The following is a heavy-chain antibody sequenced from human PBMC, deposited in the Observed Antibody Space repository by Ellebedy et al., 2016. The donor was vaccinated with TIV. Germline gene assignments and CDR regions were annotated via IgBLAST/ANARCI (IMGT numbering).Heavy chain of an antibody. J-gene: IGHJ4*02. V-gene: IGHV3-23*01. CDR3: ARRSTDFAFDS. D-gene: IGHD3/OR15-3a*01. CDR1: GFTFSTYP. CDR2: ISANGGTT. Sequence: GESLKISCAASGFTFSTYPMTWVCQAPGKGLEWVSIISANGGTTYYADSVKGCFTISRDNSKNTLFLQMSSLRAEDTAVYFCARRSTDFAFDSWGQGTLVTVSS.